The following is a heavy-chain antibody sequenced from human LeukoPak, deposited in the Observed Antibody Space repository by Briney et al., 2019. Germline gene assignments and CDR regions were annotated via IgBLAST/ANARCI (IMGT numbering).Heavy chain of an antibody. Sequence: SETLSLTCAVSGGSISSSNWWSWVRQPPGKGLEWIGEIYHSGSTNYNPSLKSRVTISVDTSKNQFSLKLSSVTAADTAVYYCARANRFNCGGDCYLPRPPTLFDPWGQGTLVTVSS. CDR1: GGSISSSNW. V-gene: IGHV4-4*02. D-gene: IGHD2-21*02. CDR2: IYHSGST. J-gene: IGHJ5*02. CDR3: ARANRFNCGGDCYLPRPPTLFDP.